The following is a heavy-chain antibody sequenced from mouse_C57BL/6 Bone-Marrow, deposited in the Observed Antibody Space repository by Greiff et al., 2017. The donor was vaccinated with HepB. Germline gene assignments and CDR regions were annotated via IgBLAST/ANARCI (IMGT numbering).Heavy chain of an antibody. Sequence: VQLQQSGPELVKPGASVKISCKASGYAFSSSWMNWVKQRPGKGLEWIGRIYPGDGDTNYNGKFKGKATLTADKSSSTAYMQLSSLTSEDSAVYFCVHGGYSNYGWYFDVWGTGTTVTVSS. CDR1: GYAFSSSW. J-gene: IGHJ1*03. CDR2: IYPGDGDT. V-gene: IGHV1-82*01. D-gene: IGHD2-5*01. CDR3: VHGGYSNYGWYFDV.